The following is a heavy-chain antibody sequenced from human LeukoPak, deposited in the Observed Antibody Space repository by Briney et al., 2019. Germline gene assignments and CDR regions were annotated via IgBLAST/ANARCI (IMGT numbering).Heavy chain of an antibody. CDR1: GFTFSSYE. CDR3: ARGGVVRQQDYYFDY. Sequence: GGSLRLSCAASGFTFSSYEMNWVRQAPGKGLEWVSYISSSGSTIYYADSVKGRFTISRDNAKNSLYLQMNSLRAEDTAVYYCARGGVVRQQDYYFDYGGRGTLVPVSS. CDR2: ISSSGSTI. V-gene: IGHV3-48*03. J-gene: IGHJ4*02. D-gene: IGHD2-2*01.